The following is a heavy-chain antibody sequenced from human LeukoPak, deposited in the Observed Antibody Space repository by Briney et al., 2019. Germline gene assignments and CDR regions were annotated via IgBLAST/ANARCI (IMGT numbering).Heavy chain of an antibody. CDR2: IVVGSGNT. V-gene: IGHV1-58*02. CDR3: VADPNFWSGYYEETQFDP. Sequence: GTSVKVSCKASGFTFTSSAMQWVRQARGQRLEWIGWIVVGSGNTNYAQKFQERVTITRDMSTSTAYMELSSLRSEDTAVYYCVADPNFWSGYYEETQFDPWGQGTLVTVSS. J-gene: IGHJ5*02. CDR1: GFTFTSSA. D-gene: IGHD3-3*01.